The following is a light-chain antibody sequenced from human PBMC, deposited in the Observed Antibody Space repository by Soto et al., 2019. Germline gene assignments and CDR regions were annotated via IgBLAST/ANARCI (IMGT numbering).Light chain of an antibody. J-gene: IGKJ4*01. CDR2: DAS. Sequence: EIVLTQSPGTLSLSPGERATLSCRASQSVSSNLAWYQQKPGQAPRLLIYDASNRATGIPARFSGSGSRTDFTLTISSLEPEDFAVYYCQQRYNWLTSGGGTKVEIK. CDR1: QSVSSN. CDR3: QQRYNWLT. V-gene: IGKV3-11*01.